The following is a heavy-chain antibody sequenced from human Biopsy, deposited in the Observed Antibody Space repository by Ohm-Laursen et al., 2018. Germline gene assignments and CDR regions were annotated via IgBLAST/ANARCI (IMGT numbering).Heavy chain of an antibody. Sequence: ASVKVSCQASGFSFTGYYIHCVRQPPGQGLEWMGWISPKSGGTNYAQKFQGNITMTKNTSMSTAYMEMSRLRSDDTAVYYCALQSVAQMKNFDYWGQGTLVTVSS. D-gene: IGHD6-19*01. CDR3: ALQSVAQMKNFDY. V-gene: IGHV1-2*02. CDR2: ISPKSGGT. J-gene: IGHJ4*02. CDR1: GFSFTGYY.